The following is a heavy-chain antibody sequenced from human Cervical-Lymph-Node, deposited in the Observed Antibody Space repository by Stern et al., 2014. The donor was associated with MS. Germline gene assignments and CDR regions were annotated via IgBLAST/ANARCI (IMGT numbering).Heavy chain of an antibody. V-gene: IGHV3-33*01. CDR1: GFVFSGFG. D-gene: IGHD3-16*01. CDR2: ISYDGTNK. Sequence: VQLVESGGGVVQPGRSLRLSCAASGFVFSGFGMHWVRQAPGKGLEWVGVISYDGTNKNYGESVKGRAPISRDNSKNTLYLQVNSLRAEDTAVYYCARSSPMALRYGMDVWGRGTTVIVSS. J-gene: IGHJ6*02. CDR3: ARSSPMALRYGMDV.